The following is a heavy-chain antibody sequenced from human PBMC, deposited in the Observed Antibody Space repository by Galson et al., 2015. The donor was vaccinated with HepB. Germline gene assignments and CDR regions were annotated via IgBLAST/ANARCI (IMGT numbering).Heavy chain of an antibody. Sequence: SLRLSCAASGFTFSDYAMNWVRQAPGKGLEWVSVFGASGGVTVYADSVKGRFTISRDTSTNTLYLQMNSLRAEDTAVYYCAKAASQEQGGSGKYYSHFFDYWGQGTLVTVSS. CDR1: GFTFSDYA. CDR2: FGASGGVT. V-gene: IGHV3-23*01. CDR3: AKAASQEQGGSGKYYSHFFDY. D-gene: IGHD3-10*01. J-gene: IGHJ4*02.